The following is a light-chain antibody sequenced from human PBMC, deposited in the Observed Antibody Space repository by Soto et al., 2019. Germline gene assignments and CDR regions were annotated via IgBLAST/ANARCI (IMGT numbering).Light chain of an antibody. CDR1: QTLSTNS. V-gene: IGKV3-20*01. J-gene: IGKJ1*01. CDR3: QQYINLWT. Sequence: EIVLTQSPGTLSLSPGERATLSCRASQTLSTNSLAWYQQRLGQTPRLLIYAASTRDTDIPDRFNGSGSGTDFALTISSLQSEDFAVYYCQQYINLWTFGQGTKVDIK. CDR2: AAS.